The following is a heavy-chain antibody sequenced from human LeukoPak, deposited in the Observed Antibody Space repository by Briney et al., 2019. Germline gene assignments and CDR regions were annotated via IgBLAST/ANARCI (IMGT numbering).Heavy chain of an antibody. Sequence: GGTPRLSCAASGFTFSNYGMDWVRQAPGKGLEWVSGIGGRGDRTYFADSVKGRFAISRDNSKNTMYLQMSSLRAEDTAIYYCARDQDWGSFDIWGQGTMVTVSS. CDR3: ARDQDWGSFDI. J-gene: IGHJ3*02. CDR2: IGGRGDRT. V-gene: IGHV3-23*01. CDR1: GFTFSNYG. D-gene: IGHD7-27*01.